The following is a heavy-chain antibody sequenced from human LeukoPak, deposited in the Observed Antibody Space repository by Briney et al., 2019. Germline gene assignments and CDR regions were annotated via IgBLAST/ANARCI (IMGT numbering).Heavy chain of an antibody. Sequence: SETLSLTCTVSGYSISSGYYWGWIRQPPGKGLEWIGSIYHSGSTYYNPSLKSRVTISVDTSKNQFSLKLSSATAADTAVYYCARDGATDMATRGAFDVWGQGTMVTVSS. CDR2: IYHSGST. V-gene: IGHV4-38-2*02. CDR1: GYSISSGYY. D-gene: IGHD5-18*01. CDR3: ARDGATDMATRGAFDV. J-gene: IGHJ3*01.